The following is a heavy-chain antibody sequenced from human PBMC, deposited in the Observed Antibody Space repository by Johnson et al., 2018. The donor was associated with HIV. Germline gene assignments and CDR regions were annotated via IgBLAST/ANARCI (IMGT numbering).Heavy chain of an antibody. Sequence: QMQLVESGGGVVQPGRSLRLSCAASGFTFSSYAMHWVRQAPGKGLEWVAVISYDGSNKYYADSVKGRFTISRDNSKNTLYLQMNSLRAEDTAVYYCARDCSDGANDGFDIWGQGTMGTVAA. CDR2: ISYDGSNK. J-gene: IGHJ3*02. CDR1: GFTFSSYA. CDR3: ARDCSDGANDGFDI. D-gene: IGHD5-18*01. V-gene: IGHV3-30-3*01.